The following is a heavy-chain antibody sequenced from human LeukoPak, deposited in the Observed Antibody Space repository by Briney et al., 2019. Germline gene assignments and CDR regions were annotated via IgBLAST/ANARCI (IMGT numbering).Heavy chain of an antibody. Sequence: GGSLRLSRVASGFTFSSYAMSWVRQAPGKGLEWVSAISGSGGSTYYADSVKGRFTISRDNSKNTLYLQINSLRAEDTAVYYCAIHPYYDSSGYPYYFDYWGQGTLVTVSS. CDR2: ISGSGGST. CDR1: GFTFSSYA. V-gene: IGHV3-23*01. D-gene: IGHD3-22*01. CDR3: AIHPYYDSSGYPYYFDY. J-gene: IGHJ4*02.